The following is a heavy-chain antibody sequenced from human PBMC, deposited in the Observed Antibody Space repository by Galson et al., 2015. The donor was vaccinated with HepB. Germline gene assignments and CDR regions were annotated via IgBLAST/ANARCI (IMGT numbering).Heavy chain of an antibody. CDR3: AKPAYSSGHDY. J-gene: IGHJ4*02. CDR1: GLTFSNYA. CDR2: ISNSGDAT. V-gene: IGHV3-23*01. Sequence: SLRLSCAASGLTFSNYAVTWVRQAPGKGLEWVSGISNSGDATYYADSVKGRFTISSDNSKNTLYLQMNSLRAEDTAVYYCAKPAYSSGHDYWGQGTLVTVSS. D-gene: IGHD6-19*01.